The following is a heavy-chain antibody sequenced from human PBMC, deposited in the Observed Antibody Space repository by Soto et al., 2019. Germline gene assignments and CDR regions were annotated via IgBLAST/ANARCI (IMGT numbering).Heavy chain of an antibody. CDR1: GGSISRYY. J-gene: IGHJ6*02. V-gene: IGHV4-59*01. Sequence: SETLSLTCTVSGGSISRYYWSWIRQPPGKGLEWIGYMYNTGSTIYNPSLKSRVTISVDTSKNQFSLKLNSVTAADTAVYYCARDLWGYCGTDCYPLDVWGQGTTVTVSS. CDR2: MYNTGST. D-gene: IGHD2-21*02. CDR3: ARDLWGYCGTDCYPLDV.